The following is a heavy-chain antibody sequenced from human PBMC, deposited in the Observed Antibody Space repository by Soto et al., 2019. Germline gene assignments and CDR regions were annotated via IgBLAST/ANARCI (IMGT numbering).Heavy chain of an antibody. Sequence: QVQLVQSGAEVKKPGSSVKVSCKASGGTFSSYAISWVRQAPGQGLEWMGGFIPMFNRPHSARKFQGRVTITADESTSTAYMDLSSLRSEDTAVYYCAKGQFLHVSNYHYALDVWGQGTTVTVSS. J-gene: IGHJ6*02. CDR2: FIPMFNRP. V-gene: IGHV1-69*01. CDR1: GGTFSSYA. CDR3: AKGQFLHVSNYHYALDV.